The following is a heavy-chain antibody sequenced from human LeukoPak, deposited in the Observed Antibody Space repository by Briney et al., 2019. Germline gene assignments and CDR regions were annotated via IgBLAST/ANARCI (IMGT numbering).Heavy chain of an antibody. CDR2: IYYSGST. D-gene: IGHD4-17*01. J-gene: IGHJ4*02. V-gene: IGHV4-31*03. CDR1: GGSISSGGYY. CDR3: ARGSDDYGDSEY. Sequence: PSETLSLTCTVSGGSISSGGYYWSWIRQHPGKGLEWIGYIYYSGSTYYNPSLKSRVTISVDTSKNQFSLKLSSVTAADTAVYYCARGSDDYGDSEYWGQGTLATVSS.